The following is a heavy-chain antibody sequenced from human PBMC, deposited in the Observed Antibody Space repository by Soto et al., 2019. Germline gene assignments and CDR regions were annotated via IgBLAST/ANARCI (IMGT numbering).Heavy chain of an antibody. D-gene: IGHD2-15*01. V-gene: IGHV1-46*01. J-gene: IGHJ6*02. CDR2: INPSGGST. CDR3: ATRDSGGYYGMDV. CDR1: GYTFTSYY. Sequence: ASVKVSCKASGYTFTSYYMHWVRQAPGQGLEWMGIINPSGGSTSYAQKFQGRVTMTRDTSTSTVYMELSSLRSEDTAVYYCATRDSGGYYGMDVWGRGTTVTVSS.